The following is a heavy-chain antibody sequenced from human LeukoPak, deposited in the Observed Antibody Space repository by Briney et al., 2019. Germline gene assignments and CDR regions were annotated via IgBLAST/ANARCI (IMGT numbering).Heavy chain of an antibody. CDR2: IYTSGST. V-gene: IGHV4-4*07. CDR3: ARERLRYFDWSLDY. Sequence: SETLSLTCTVSGGSISSYYWSWIRQPARPGLELIGRIYTSGSTNYNPSLKSRVTMSVDTSKNQFSLKLGSVTAADTAVYYCARERLRYFDWSLDYWGQGTLVTVSS. CDR1: GGSISSYY. J-gene: IGHJ4*02. D-gene: IGHD3-9*01.